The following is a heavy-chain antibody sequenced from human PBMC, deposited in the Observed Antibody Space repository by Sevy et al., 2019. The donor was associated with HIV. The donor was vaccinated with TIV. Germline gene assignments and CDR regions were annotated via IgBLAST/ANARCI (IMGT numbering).Heavy chain of an antibody. V-gene: IGHV3-30*18. CDR1: GFIFDDYG. Sequence: GGSLRLSCVGSGFIFDDYGMHWVRQAPGKGLEWVALISHDGGKKYYADTVKGRFTISRDNFKNPLYLQMNTLRRDDTAAYFCTKDPPVYGDFPYGMDVWGQGTTVTVSS. J-gene: IGHJ6*02. CDR2: ISHDGGKK. CDR3: TKDPPVYGDFPYGMDV. D-gene: IGHD4-17*01.